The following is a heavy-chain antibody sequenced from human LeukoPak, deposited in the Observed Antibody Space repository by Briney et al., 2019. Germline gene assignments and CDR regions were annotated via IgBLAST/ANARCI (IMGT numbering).Heavy chain of an antibody. J-gene: IGHJ4*02. CDR3: ARRGVSRGWTLDY. D-gene: IGHD6-19*01. V-gene: IGHV4-4*02. Sequence: PSETLSLTCAVSGGSISSSNWWSWVRQPPGKGLEWIGEIYHSGSTNYNPSLKSRVTISVDKSKNQFSLKLSSVTAADTAVYYCARRGVSRGWTLDYWGQGTLVTVS. CDR2: IYHSGST. CDR1: GGSISSSNW.